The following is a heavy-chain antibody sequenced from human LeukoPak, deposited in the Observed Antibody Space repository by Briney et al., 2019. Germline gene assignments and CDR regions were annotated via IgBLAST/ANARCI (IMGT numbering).Heavy chain of an antibody. V-gene: IGHV3-21*01. Sequence: GGSLRLSCAASGFTFSSYSMNWVRQAPGKGLEWVSSISSSSSDIYYADSVKGRFTISRDNAKNSLYLQMNSLRAEDTAVYYCARDSTTVVTSFDYWGQGTLVTVSS. CDR3: ARDSTTVVTSFDY. D-gene: IGHD4-23*01. CDR1: GFTFSSYS. J-gene: IGHJ4*02. CDR2: ISSSSSDI.